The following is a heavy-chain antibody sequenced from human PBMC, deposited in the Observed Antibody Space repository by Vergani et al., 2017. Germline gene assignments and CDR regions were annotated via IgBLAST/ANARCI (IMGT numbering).Heavy chain of an antibody. Sequence: QVQLRESGSGLVKPSQTLSLTCAVSGASIGYGGHSWSWIRQPPGKGLEWMGYVSFRGDTLYDPSVKGRMTISLNTSSNQFSLYLTSVTAADTAVYYCARSRIYYGAGSPDYWGQGTLVTVSS. D-gene: IGHD3-10*01. CDR2: VSFRGDT. V-gene: IGHV4-30-4*07. J-gene: IGHJ4*02. CDR3: ARSRIYYGAGSPDY. CDR1: GASIGYGGHS.